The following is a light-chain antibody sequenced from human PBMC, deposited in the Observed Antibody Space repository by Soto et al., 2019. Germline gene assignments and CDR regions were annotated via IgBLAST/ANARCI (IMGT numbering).Light chain of an antibody. Sequence: EIVLTQSPATLSLSPGERATLSCRASQSVSSSLAWYQQKPGQAPRLLIYDASNRATGIPARFSGSGSGTDFTLTISSLEPDEFAVYYCQQRSDWPSTFGGGTKVPIK. CDR3: QQRSDWPST. CDR1: QSVSSS. J-gene: IGKJ4*01. CDR2: DAS. V-gene: IGKV3-11*01.